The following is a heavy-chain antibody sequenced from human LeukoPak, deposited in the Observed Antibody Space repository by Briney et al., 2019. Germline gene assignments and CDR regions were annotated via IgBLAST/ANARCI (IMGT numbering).Heavy chain of an antibody. V-gene: IGHV4-4*02. CDR1: GGSINSNKW. Sequence: SEILSLTCVVSGGSINSNKWWSWVRQPPGKGLEWIGEIFHSGSTNYSPSLKSRVTISLDKARNQFSLKLTSVTAADTAVYYCARGGREASGLFYYYYGLDVWGQGTTVTVSS. CDR2: IFHSGST. CDR3: ARGGREASGLFYYYYGLDV. J-gene: IGHJ6*02. D-gene: IGHD6-19*01.